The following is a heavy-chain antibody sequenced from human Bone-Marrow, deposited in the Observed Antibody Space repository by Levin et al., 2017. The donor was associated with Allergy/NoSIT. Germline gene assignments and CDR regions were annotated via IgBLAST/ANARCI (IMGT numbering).Heavy chain of an antibody. V-gene: IGHV3-23*01. CDR2: ISGSGGST. CDR1: GFTFSNFA. CDR3: AKSAHPFYYFDY. Sequence: GESLKISCAASGFTFSNFAMNWVRQAPGKGLEWVSGISGSGGSTNYADSVKGRFTISRDNSKNTLYLQMNSLRAEDTAVYYCAKSAHPFYYFDYWGQGTLVTLSS. J-gene: IGHJ4*02.